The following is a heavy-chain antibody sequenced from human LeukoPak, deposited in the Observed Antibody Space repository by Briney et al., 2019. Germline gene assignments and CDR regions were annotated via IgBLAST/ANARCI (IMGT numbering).Heavy chain of an antibody. CDR3: ARDWTPLDY. D-gene: IGHD3/OR15-3a*01. CDR1: GFTFNRYG. Sequence: LPGGSLRLSCAASGFTFNRYGMHWVRQAPGKGLEWVAVISFDGKVSYYADSVKGRFTISRDNAKNSLYLQMNSLRTEDTAVYYCARDWTPLDYWGQGTLVTVSS. J-gene: IGHJ4*02. V-gene: IGHV3-30*03. CDR2: ISFDGKVS.